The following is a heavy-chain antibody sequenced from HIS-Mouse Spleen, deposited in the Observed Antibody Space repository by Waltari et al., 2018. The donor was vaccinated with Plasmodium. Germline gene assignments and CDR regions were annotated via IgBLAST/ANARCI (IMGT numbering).Heavy chain of an antibody. CDR3: ARAGSAFDI. V-gene: IGHV1-2*02. J-gene: IGHJ3*02. CDR2: INPTSGGT. CDR1: GYTFTGYY. Sequence: QVQLVQSGAEVKKPGASVKVSCKASGYTFTGYYMHWGRQAPGQGLEWMGWINPTSGGTNYAQKFQGRVTMTRDTSISTAYMELSRLRSDDTAVYYCARAGSAFDIWGQGTMVTVSS.